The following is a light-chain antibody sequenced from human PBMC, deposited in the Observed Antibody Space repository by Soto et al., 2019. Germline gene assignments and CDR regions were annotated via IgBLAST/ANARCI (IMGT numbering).Light chain of an antibody. CDR1: QSVSSN. CDR2: GAS. J-gene: IGKJ5*01. Sequence: EIVMTQSPATLSVSPGERATLSCRASQSVSSNLAWYQQKPGQAPRLLIYGASTRATGIPARFSGSGSGTEFTLTIRSLQSEDFAVYYCQQYNNWPLTFGQWTRLEIK. V-gene: IGKV3-15*01. CDR3: QQYNNWPLT.